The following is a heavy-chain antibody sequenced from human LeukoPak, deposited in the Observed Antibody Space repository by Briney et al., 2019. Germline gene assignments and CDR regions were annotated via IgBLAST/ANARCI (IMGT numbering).Heavy chain of an antibody. V-gene: IGHV3-23*01. CDR1: GFTFSSYA. CDR2: ISGSGGST. J-gene: IGHJ4*02. D-gene: IGHD3-16*01. Sequence: GGSLRLSCAASGFTFSSYAMSWVRQAPGKGLEWVSAISGSGGSTYYADSVKGRFTISRDNSKYTLYLQMNSLRAEDTAVYYCAKAGPLRLGESLYFDYWGQGTLVTVSS. CDR3: AKAGPLRLGESLYFDY.